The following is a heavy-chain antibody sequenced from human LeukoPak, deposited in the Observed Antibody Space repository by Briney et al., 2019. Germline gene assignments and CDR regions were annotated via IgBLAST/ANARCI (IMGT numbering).Heavy chain of an antibody. CDR3: ARESGVFGP. Sequence: SETLSLTCTVSGGSISNYYWTWIRQPPGKGLEWIGYIYYNGNINYNPSLKSRVTISEDTSKNQFSLKLSSVTAADTAVYYCARESGVFGPWGQGTLVTVSS. J-gene: IGHJ5*02. CDR2: IYYNGNI. CDR1: GGSISNYY. D-gene: IGHD1-26*01. V-gene: IGHV4-59*12.